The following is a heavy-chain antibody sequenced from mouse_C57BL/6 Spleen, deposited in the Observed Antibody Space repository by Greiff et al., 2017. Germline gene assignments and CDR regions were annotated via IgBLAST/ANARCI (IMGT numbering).Heavy chain of an antibody. V-gene: IGHV1-80*01. J-gene: IGHJ2*01. CDR2: IYPGDGDT. D-gene: IGHD3-3*01. CDR3: ARDGTGFDY. CDR1: GYAFSSSW. Sequence: QVQLQQSGAELVKPGASVKISCKASGYAFSSSWMNWVKQRPGKGLEWIGQIYPGDGDTNYNGKFKGKATLTADKSSSTAYMQLSSLTSEDSAVYFCARDGTGFDYWGQGTTLTVSS.